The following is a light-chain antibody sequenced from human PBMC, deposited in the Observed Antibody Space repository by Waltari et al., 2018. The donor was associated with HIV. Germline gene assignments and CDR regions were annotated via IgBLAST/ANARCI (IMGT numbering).Light chain of an antibody. CDR2: GAS. CDR3: QQCATSPWT. J-gene: IGKJ1*01. Sequence: VLTQSPGTLSLSPGDRAILSCRASQSVSANFLGWYQQRPGQAPRLLVHGASRRATATPARFSCGGSGTDFTLIISRLQPEDFAVYYCQQCATSPWTFGQGTTM. CDR1: QSVSANF. V-gene: IGKV3-20*01.